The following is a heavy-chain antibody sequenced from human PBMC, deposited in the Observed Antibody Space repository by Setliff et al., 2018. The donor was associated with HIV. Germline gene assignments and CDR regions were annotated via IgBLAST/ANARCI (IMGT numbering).Heavy chain of an antibody. J-gene: IGHJ4*02. D-gene: IGHD2-21*01. CDR3: VHSLLWARRVDY. CDR2: AYHSGRT. Sequence: SETLSLTCAVSGYSITSGYSWGWIRQSPGKGLEWIGNAYHSGRTYYNPSLKSRVAMSIDTCKNQFSLRLNSVTPAETAMYYCVHSLLWARRVDYWGQRPLVT. V-gene: IGHV4-38-2*01. CDR1: GYSITSGYS.